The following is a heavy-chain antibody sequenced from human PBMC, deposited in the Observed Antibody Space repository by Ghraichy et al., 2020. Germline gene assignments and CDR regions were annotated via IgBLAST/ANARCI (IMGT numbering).Heavy chain of an antibody. CDR3: ARVNSGYSSRWFDP. J-gene: IGHJ5*02. CDR1: GGSISSYY. D-gene: IGHD5-18*01. CDR2: IYYSGST. Sequence: SETLSLTCTVSGGSISSYYWSCIRQPPGKGLEWIGYIYYSGSTNYNPSLKSRVTILVDTSKNQFSLKLSSVTAADTAVYYCARVNSGYSSRWFDPWGQGTLVTVSS. V-gene: IGHV4-59*01.